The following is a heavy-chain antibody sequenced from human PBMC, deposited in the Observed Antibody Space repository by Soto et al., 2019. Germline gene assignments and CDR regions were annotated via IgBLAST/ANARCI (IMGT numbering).Heavy chain of an antibody. V-gene: IGHV4-31*03. D-gene: IGHD3-10*01. J-gene: IGHJ4*02. Sequence: SETLSLTCTVSGGSISSGGYYWSWIRQHPGKGLEWIGYIYYNGNTYFKPSLKSRVAISVDTSNNQFSLELSSVTAADTAVYYCARDSDGSGSLEDWGQGTLVTVSS. CDR2: IYYNGNT. CDR3: ARDSDGSGSLED. CDR1: GGSISSGGYY.